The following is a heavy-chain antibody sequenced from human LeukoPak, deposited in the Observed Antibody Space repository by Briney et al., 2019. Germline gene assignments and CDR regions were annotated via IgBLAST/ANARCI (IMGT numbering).Heavy chain of an antibody. J-gene: IGHJ6*03. CDR3: GAGDQTLYYMDV. V-gene: IGHV1-69*05. Sequence: ASVKVSCKASGGTFSSYAISWVRQAPGQGLGWMGGIIPIFGTANYAQKFQGRVTITTDESTSTAYMELSSLRSEDTAVYYCGAGDQTLYYMDVWGKGTTVTVSS. D-gene: IGHD7-27*01. CDR2: IIPIFGTA. CDR1: GGTFSSYA.